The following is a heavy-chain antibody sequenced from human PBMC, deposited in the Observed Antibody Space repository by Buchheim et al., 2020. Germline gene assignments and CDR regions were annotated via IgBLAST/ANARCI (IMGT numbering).Heavy chain of an antibody. V-gene: IGHV3-33*01. Sequence: QVQLVESGGGMVQPGRSLRLSCAASGFTFSSYGMHWVRQAPGKGLEWVAVIWYDGSNKYYADSVKGRFTISRDNSKNTLYLQMNSLRAEDTAVYYCARAYCSSTSCYYYYYYGMDVWGQGTT. CDR1: GFTFSSYG. D-gene: IGHD2-2*01. CDR3: ARAYCSSTSCYYYYYYGMDV. CDR2: IWYDGSNK. J-gene: IGHJ6*02.